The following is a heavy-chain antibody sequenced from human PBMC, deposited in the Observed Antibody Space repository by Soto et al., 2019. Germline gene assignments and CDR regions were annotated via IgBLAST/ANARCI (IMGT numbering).Heavy chain of an antibody. CDR1: GGSISSYY. CDR2: IYYSGST. CDR3: ARVLAARLAPYFDY. J-gene: IGHJ4*02. V-gene: IGHV4-59*01. D-gene: IGHD1-1*01. Sequence: PSETLSLTCTVSGGSISSYYWSWIRQPPGKGLEWIGYIYYSGSTNYNPSLKSRVTISVDTSKNQFSLKLSSVTAADTAVYYCARVLAARLAPYFDYWGQGTLVTVSS.